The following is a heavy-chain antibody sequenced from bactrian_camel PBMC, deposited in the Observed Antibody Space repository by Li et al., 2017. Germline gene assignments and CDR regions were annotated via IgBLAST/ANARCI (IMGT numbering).Heavy chain of an antibody. CDR1: VNSNNLNC. V-gene: IGHV3S53*01. CDR2: IDPYGIS. Sequence: HVQLVESGGGSVQTGESLNLSCAATVNSNNLNCMGWFLQAPGKEREGVATIDPYGISRYADSVKGRFALSQDNSKHTLYLQMNDLKPEDTAMYYCAADRCYPGWSRSGDDFPYWGRGTQVTVS. D-gene: IGHD1*01. J-gene: IGHJ4*01. CDR3: AADRCYPGWSRSGDDFPY.